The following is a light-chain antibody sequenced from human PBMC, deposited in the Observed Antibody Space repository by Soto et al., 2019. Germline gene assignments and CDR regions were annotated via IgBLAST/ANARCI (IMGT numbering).Light chain of an antibody. Sequence: EIVMTQSPATLSVSPGEGATLSCRASQSLSINLAWYQQKPGQAPRLLFYGISNRVPGIPIWFSASGSVTEFTLTISRLQSEDVAVYYCQQYNSWPLTFGGGSKVQI. CDR2: GIS. V-gene: IGKV3-15*01. CDR1: QSLSIN. CDR3: QQYNSWPLT. J-gene: IGKJ4*01.